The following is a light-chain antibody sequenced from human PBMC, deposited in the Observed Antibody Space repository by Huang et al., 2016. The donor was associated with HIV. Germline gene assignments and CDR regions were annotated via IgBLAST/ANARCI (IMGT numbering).Light chain of an antibody. Sequence: EIVLTQSQGTLSLSPGESATLSCRASQTVSSSNFAWFQQKAGQAPKLLIYNAFRRATCIPERFSGSGSGTDFTLTISRLEPEDFAVYYCKQYGTSPRTFGQGTKLDIK. CDR1: QTVSSSN. CDR3: KQYGTSPRT. CDR2: NAF. J-gene: IGKJ1*01. V-gene: IGKV3-20*01.